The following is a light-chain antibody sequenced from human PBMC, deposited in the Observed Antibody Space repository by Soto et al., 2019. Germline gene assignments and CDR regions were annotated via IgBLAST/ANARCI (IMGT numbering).Light chain of an antibody. J-gene: IGKJ2*01. CDR3: QQYNGWPRT. CDR2: GAY. V-gene: IGKV3-15*01. CDR1: QSLDNK. Sequence: IGMTQSPATLSVSPGERATLSCSASQSLDNKLAWYQQKPGQAPRLLLYGAYSRATGIPARFSGSGFGTAFTLTISSLQSEDFAVYYCQQYNGWPRTFGQGTTLEIK.